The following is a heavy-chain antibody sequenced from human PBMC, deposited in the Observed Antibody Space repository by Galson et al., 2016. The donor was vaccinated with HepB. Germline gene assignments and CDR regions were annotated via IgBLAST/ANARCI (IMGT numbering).Heavy chain of an antibody. CDR3: AHRQRGTTFDY. CDR2: IYGNDDK. V-gene: IGHV2-5*01. J-gene: IGHJ4*02. Sequence: PALVKPTQTLTLTCNFSGFSLTSGVVGVGWLRQPPGKALEWLALIYGNDDKTFSPSLRSRVTITKDTSKHQVVLRLTNVDPLDTATYFCAHRQRGTTFDYWGQGVLVAVSS. D-gene: IGHD1-14*01. CDR1: GFSLTSGVVG.